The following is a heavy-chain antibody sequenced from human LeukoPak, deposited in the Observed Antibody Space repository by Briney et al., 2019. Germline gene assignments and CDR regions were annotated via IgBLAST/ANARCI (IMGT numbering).Heavy chain of an antibody. D-gene: IGHD2-21*01. CDR1: GFTFRSHA. Sequence: GGSLRLSCVGSGFTFRSHAMSWVRQAPEKGLEFVSGIYENGGTTYYAGSVKGRFSISRDNSKNTPYLQMDSLRGEDTAVYYCAKDFRIGYSAHFDYWGQGALVTVSS. CDR3: AKDFRIGYSAHFDY. CDR2: IYENGGTT. V-gene: IGHV3-23*01. J-gene: IGHJ4*02.